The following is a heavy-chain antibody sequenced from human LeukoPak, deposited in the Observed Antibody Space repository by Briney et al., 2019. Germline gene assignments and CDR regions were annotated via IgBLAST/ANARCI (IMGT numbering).Heavy chain of an antibody. CDR2: IIPIFGTA. J-gene: IGHJ4*02. CDR1: GGTFSSYA. CDR3: ASAEADYGDYGILFDY. D-gene: IGHD4-17*01. Sequence: SVKVSCKASGGTFSSYAISWVRQAPGQGLEWMGGIIPIFGTANYAQKFQGRVTITADKSTSTAYMELSSLRSEDTAVYYCASAEADYGDYGILFDYWGQGTLVTVSS. V-gene: IGHV1-69*06.